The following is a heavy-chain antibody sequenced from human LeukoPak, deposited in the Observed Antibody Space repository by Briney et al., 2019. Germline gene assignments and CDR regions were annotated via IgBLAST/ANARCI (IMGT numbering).Heavy chain of an antibody. CDR3: AKDMSSSGWYYFDY. CDR1: GFTFSSYS. D-gene: IGHD6-19*01. CDR2: ISSSSSTI. J-gene: IGHJ4*02. V-gene: IGHV3-48*01. Sequence: GGSLRLSCAASGFTFSSYSMNWVRQAPGKGLEWVSYISSSSSTIYYTDSVKGRFTISRDNSKNTLCLQMNSLRAEDTAVYYCAKDMSSSGWYYFDYWGQGTLVTVSS.